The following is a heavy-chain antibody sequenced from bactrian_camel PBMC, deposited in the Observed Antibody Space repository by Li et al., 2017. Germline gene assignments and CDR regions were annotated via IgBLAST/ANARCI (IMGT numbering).Heavy chain of an antibody. CDR3: ARGGETRYYRPDNFTCGDNV. J-gene: IGHJ4*01. CDR1: GFTDSDFC. CDR2: IGGDASQ. V-gene: IGHV3S31*01. D-gene: IGHD1*01. Sequence: VQLVESGGGSLRSGGSLRLSCAISGFTDSDFCMGWFRQPPGRPREGVGAIGGDASQFYADSVKGRFTIYRDNAKNTLDLQMNSLKPEDTAMYYCARGGETRYYRPDNFTCGDNVWGQGTQVTVS.